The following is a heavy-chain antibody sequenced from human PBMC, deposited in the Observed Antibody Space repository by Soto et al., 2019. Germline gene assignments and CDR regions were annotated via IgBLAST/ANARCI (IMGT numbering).Heavy chain of an antibody. Sequence: QVQLQESGPGLVKTSDTLSLTCTVSGGSITPYYWSWIRQPPGRGLEWIGYVSYSGKTGYNPSLKSRVSMSIDTSKNEFSLKLSSLTAADAATYFCARQQYTVVTAFDVWGQGTTVAVSS. J-gene: IGHJ3*01. D-gene: IGHD2-15*01. CDR3: ARQQYTVVTAFDV. CDR2: VSYSGKT. V-gene: IGHV4-59*07. CDR1: GGSITPYY.